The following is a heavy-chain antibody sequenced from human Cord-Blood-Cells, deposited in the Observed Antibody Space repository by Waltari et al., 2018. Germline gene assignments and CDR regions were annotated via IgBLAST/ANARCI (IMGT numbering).Heavy chain of an antibody. J-gene: IGHJ3*02. CDR1: GYTLTELS. Sequence: QVQLVQSGAEVKKPGASVKVSCKVSGYTLTELSMHWVRQAPGKGLEWMGGFEPEDGETIYGQKFQGRVTMTEDTSTDTAYMELGSLRSEDTAVYYCATDSPVLVATFDAFDIWGQGTMVTVSS. V-gene: IGHV1-24*01. D-gene: IGHD5-12*01. CDR2: FEPEDGET. CDR3: ATDSPVLVATFDAFDI.